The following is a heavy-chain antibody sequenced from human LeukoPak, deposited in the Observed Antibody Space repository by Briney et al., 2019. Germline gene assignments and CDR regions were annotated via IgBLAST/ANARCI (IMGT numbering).Heavy chain of an antibody. J-gene: IGHJ5*02. Sequence: SETLCLTCTVSGGSISSYYWGWIRQPPGKGLEWIGYIYYSGSTNYNPSLKRRVTISVDTSKNQFSLKLSSVTAADTAVYYCARLGLFMVRGASNHWFDPWGQGTLVSVSS. D-gene: IGHD3-10*01. V-gene: IGHV4-59*01. CDR2: IYYSGST. CDR1: GGSISSYY. CDR3: ARLGLFMVRGASNHWFDP.